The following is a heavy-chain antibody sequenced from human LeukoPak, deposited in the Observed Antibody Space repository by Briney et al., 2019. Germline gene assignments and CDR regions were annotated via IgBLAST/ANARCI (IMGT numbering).Heavy chain of an antibody. CDR1: GYNFTSYD. J-gene: IGHJ6*03. CDR2: MNPNSGNT. Sequence: ASVKVSCTASGYNFTSYDINWVRQATGQGLEWMGWMNPNSGNTGYAQKFQGRVTMTRNTSISTAYMELSSLRSEDTAVYYCARVYCSDASCYREDYYYMDVWGKGTTVTVSS. V-gene: IGHV1-8*01. D-gene: IGHD2-2*02. CDR3: ARVYCSDASCYREDYYYMDV.